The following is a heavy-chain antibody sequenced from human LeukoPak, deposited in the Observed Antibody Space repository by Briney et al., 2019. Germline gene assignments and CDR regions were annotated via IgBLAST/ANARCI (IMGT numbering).Heavy chain of an antibody. Sequence: PSETLSLTCTVSGGSISSYYWSWIRQPPGKGLEWIGYIYTSGSTNYNPSLKSRVTISVDTSKNQFSLKLSSVTAADTAVYYCARRFAVVGGHDAFDIWGQGTMVTVSS. V-gene: IGHV4-4*09. CDR3: ARRFAVVGGHDAFDI. CDR1: GGSISSYY. J-gene: IGHJ3*02. CDR2: IYTSGST. D-gene: IGHD3-3*01.